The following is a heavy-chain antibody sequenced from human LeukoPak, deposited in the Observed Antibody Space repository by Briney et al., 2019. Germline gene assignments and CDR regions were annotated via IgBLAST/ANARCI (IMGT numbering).Heavy chain of an antibody. CDR1: GFTFSSYA. D-gene: IGHD3-22*01. Sequence: PGGSLRLSCAASGFTFSSYAMSWVRQAPGKGLEWVSAISGSGGNTYYADSVKGRFTISRDNSKNTLFLQMNSLRAEDTAVYYCAKGDYYDNRVDYWGQGTLVTVSS. CDR3: AKGDYYDNRVDY. V-gene: IGHV3-23*01. J-gene: IGHJ4*02. CDR2: ISGSGGNT.